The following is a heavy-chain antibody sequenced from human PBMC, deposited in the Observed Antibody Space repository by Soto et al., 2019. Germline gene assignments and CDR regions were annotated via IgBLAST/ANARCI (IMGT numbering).Heavy chain of an antibody. CDR3: ARGTKPIFGVVIIPVYFDY. D-gene: IGHD3-3*01. CDR2: INHSGST. J-gene: IGHJ4*02. V-gene: IGHV4-34*01. Sequence: QVQLQQWGAGLLKPSETLSLTCAVYGGSFSGYYWSWIRQPPGKGLEWIGEINHSGSTNYNPSLKSPVTISVDTSKNQFSLKLSSVTAADTAVYYCARGTKPIFGVVIIPVYFDYWGQGTLVTVSS. CDR1: GGSFSGYY.